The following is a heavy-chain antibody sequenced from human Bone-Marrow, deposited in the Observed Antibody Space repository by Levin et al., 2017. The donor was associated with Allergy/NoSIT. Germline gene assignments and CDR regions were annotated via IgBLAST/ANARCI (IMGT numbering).Heavy chain of an antibody. CDR2: INPADSDA. D-gene: IGHD5-18*01. J-gene: IGHJ4*02. Sequence: GGSLRLSCKTSGYSFSSYWIGWVRHMPGKGLEWVGIINPADSDARYSPSFQGQVTISVDKSITTAYLQWRSLKASDSGIYYCARVRYIYGFFDYWGQGSLVTVSS. CDR3: ARVRYIYGFFDY. CDR1: GYSFSSYW. V-gene: IGHV5-51*01.